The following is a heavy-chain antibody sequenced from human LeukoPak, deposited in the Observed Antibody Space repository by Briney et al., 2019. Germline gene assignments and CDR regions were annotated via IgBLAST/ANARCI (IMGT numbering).Heavy chain of an antibody. CDR3: ARWAYCSSTSCYSYNWFDP. CDR1: GGSFSGYY. Sequence: SETLSLTCAVYGGSFSGYYWSWIRQRPGKGLERIGEINHSGSTNYNPSLKSRVTISVDTSKNQFSLKLSSVTAADTAVYYCARWAYCSSTSCYSYNWFDPWGQGTLVTVSS. V-gene: IGHV4-34*01. D-gene: IGHD2-2*01. J-gene: IGHJ5*02. CDR2: INHSGST.